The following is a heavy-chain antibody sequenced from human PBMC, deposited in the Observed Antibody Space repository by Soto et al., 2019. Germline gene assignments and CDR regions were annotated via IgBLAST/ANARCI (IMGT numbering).Heavy chain of an antibody. CDR3: VSRQGLLWFGELLGNWFDP. CDR1: GGSISSSSYY. CDR2: IYYSGST. J-gene: IGHJ5*02. Sequence: PSETLSLTCTVSGGSISSSSYYWGWIRQPPGKGLEWIGSIYYSGSTYYNPSLKSRVTISVDTSKNQFSLKLSSVTAAETAVFYCVSRQGLLWFGELLGNWFDPWGQGTLVTVSS. V-gene: IGHV4-39*01. D-gene: IGHD3-10*01.